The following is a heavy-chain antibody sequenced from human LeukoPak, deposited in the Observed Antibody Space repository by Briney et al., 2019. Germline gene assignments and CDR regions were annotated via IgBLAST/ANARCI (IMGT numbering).Heavy chain of an antibody. CDR1: GYSFTSYW. Sequence: GESLKISCKGSGYSFTSYWIGWVRQMPGKGLDWMGIIYPGDSDTRYRPSFQGQVTMSVDKSISTAYLQWSSLKASDTAMYYCVRLYGSGSPLLDWGQGTMVTVS. CDR3: VRLYGSGSPLLD. J-gene: IGHJ3*01. CDR2: IYPGDSDT. V-gene: IGHV5-51*01. D-gene: IGHD3-10*01.